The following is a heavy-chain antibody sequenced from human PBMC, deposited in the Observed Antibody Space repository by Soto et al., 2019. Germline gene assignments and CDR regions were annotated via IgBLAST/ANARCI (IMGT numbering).Heavy chain of an antibody. Sequence: WGSLRLSCAASGFTFTSYAMAWVRQAPGKGLEWVSAVIGSGSRTYYADSVKDRFTISRDNFKNTLYLQMNVLRAEDTAVYYCARDRGVARGWFDPWGRGTLVTVSS. CDR2: VIGSGSRT. CDR1: GFTFTSYA. J-gene: IGHJ5*02. CDR3: ARDRGVARGWFDP. V-gene: IGHV3-23*01. D-gene: IGHD5-12*01.